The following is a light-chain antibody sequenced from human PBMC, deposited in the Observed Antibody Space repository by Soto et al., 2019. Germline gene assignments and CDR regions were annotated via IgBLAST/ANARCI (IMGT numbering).Light chain of an antibody. CDR1: SSDIGGYNY. J-gene: IGLJ1*01. CDR2: EVS. CDR3: SSYAGRNNYV. Sequence: QSALTQPPSAYGSPGQSVTISCTGTSSDIGGYNYVSWYQQHPGKAATLMIYEVSKPPSGVPDRFSGSKSGNTASLTVSGLQSEDEAHNYCSSYAGRNNYVFGSGTKLTVL. V-gene: IGLV2-8*01.